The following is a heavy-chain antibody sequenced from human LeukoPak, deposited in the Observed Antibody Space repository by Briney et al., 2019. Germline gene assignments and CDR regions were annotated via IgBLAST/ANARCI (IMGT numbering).Heavy chain of an antibody. CDR2: ISGSGGDT. Sequence: GGSLRLSCAASGFTFNSYSMNWVRQAPGKGLEWVSVISGSGGDTYYADSVKGRFTISRDNSKNTLYLQMNSLRAEDTAVYYCARRWYLDYWGLGTLVTVSS. D-gene: IGHD6-13*01. CDR1: GFTFNSYS. CDR3: ARRWYLDY. V-gene: IGHV3-23*01. J-gene: IGHJ4*02.